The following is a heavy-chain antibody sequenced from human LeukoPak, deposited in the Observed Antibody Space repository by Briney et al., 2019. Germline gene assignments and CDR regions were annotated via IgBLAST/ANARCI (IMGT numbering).Heavy chain of an antibody. V-gene: IGHV7-4-1*02. J-gene: IGHJ6*02. CDR2: INTNTGNP. D-gene: IGHD2-2*01. Sequence: GASVKVSCTASGYTFTSYAMNWVRQAPGQGLEWMGWINTNTGNPTYAQGFTGRFVFSLDTSVSTAYLQISSLKAEDTAVYYCARDLNVVVPEEYGMDVWGQGTTVTVSS. CDR1: GYTFTSYA. CDR3: ARDLNVVVPEEYGMDV.